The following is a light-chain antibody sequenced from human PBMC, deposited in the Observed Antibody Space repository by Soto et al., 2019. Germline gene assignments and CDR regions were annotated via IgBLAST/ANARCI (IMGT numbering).Light chain of an antibody. V-gene: IGLV2-14*01. CDR3: GSYTSSNTWV. CDR1: SSDVGGYNF. Sequence: QSALTQPASVSGSPGQSITISCTGTSSDVGGYNFVSWYQQHPGKAPKVMIYEVSNRPSGVSNRFSGSKSGNTASLTISGLQAEDEADYYCGSYTSSNTWVFGGGTKVTVL. CDR2: EVS. J-gene: IGLJ3*02.